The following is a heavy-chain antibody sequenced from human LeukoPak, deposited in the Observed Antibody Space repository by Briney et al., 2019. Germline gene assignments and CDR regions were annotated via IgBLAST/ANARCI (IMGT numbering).Heavy chain of an antibody. Sequence: SQTLSLTSAISGDSVSTNSAAWNWVRQSPSRGLEWLGRTYYMSKWYNDYALSVKGRITINPDTSKNKVSQQLDSVPREDTAVYYCAKERTGFDPWGQGTLVTVPS. CDR2: TYYMSKWYN. CDR3: AKERTGFDP. CDR1: GDSVSTNSAA. J-gene: IGHJ5*02. D-gene: IGHD1-1*01. V-gene: IGHV6-1*01.